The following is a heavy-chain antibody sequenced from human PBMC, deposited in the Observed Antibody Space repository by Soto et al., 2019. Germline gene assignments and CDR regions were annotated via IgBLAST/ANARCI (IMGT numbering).Heavy chain of an antibody. CDR3: ASAPTPVVTPYYFDY. V-gene: IGHV3-30-3*01. CDR2: TSYDGSNK. CDR1: RFTFSSYA. J-gene: IGHJ4*02. Sequence: PGGSLRLSCAASRFTFSSYAMHWVRQAPGKGLEWVAVTSYDGSNKYYADSVKGRFTISRDNSKNTLYLQMNSLRAEDTAVYYCASAPTPVVTPYYFDYWGQGTLVTVSS. D-gene: IGHD2-21*02.